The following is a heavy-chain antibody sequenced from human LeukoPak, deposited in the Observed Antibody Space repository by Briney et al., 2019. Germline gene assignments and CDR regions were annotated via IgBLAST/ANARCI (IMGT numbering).Heavy chain of an antibody. Sequence: SETLSLTCTVSGGSISSSSYYWGWIRQPPGKGLEWIGSIYYSGSTYYNPPLKSRVTISVDTSKNQFSLKLSSVTAADTAVYYCAILVAGRVDYWGQGTLVTVSS. J-gene: IGHJ4*02. CDR1: GGSISSSSYY. D-gene: IGHD6-19*01. V-gene: IGHV4-39*01. CDR3: AILVAGRVDY. CDR2: IYYSGST.